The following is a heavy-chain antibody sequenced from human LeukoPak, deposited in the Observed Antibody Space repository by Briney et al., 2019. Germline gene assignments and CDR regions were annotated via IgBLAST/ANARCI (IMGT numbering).Heavy chain of an antibody. Sequence: GGSLRLSCAASGFTFSTYWMSWVRQAPGKGLEWVTNIKQDGSDKFYVDSVKGRFTISRDNAKNSMYLQMSSLRAEDTAIYYCARVLPVASRDYWGQGTLVTVSS. CDR2: IKQDGSDK. CDR3: ARVLPVASRDY. D-gene: IGHD2-2*01. CDR1: GFTFSTYW. V-gene: IGHV3-7*01. J-gene: IGHJ4*02.